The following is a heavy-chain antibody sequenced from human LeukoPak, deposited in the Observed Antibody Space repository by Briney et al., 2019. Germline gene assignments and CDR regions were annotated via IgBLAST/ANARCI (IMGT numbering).Heavy chain of an antibody. J-gene: IGHJ4*02. D-gene: IGHD3-22*01. CDR2: INHSGST. CDR1: GYSISTGYY. CDR3: ASEAYYYDSSGYYKY. Sequence: PSETLSLTCTVSGYSISTGYYWSWIRQPPGKGLEWIGEINHSGSTNYNPSLKSRVTISVDTSKNQFSLKLSSVTAADTAVYYCASEAYYYDSSGYYKYWGQGTLVTVSS. V-gene: IGHV4-38-2*02.